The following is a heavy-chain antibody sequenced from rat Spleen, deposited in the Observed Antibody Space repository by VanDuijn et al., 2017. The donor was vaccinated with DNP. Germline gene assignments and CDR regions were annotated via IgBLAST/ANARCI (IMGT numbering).Heavy chain of an antibody. CDR2: ISTSGSST. CDR1: GFTFSNSD. CDR3: TTDLAY. J-gene: IGHJ3*01. Sequence: EVQLVESGGGLVQAGRSMKLSCAASGFTFSNSDMAWVRQAPRKGLEWVASISTSGSSTFYRDSVKGRITISRENAKNTLYLRMDSLRSEDTATYYCTTDLAYWGQGTLVTVSS. V-gene: IGHV5-27*01.